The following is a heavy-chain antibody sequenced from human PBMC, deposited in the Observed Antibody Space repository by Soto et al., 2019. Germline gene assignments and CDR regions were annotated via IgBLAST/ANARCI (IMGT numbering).Heavy chain of an antibody. J-gene: IGHJ4*02. V-gene: IGHV4-38-2*02. CDR1: GDYISNDYY. D-gene: IGHD1-7*01. Sequence: LSLTCAVSGDYISNDYYWGWIRQPPGKGLEWIGTIFQSVNTYYNPSLKSRVTISVDTSKNKFSLNLSSVNAADTAVYYCAREAFGGRWNYYGSQNDYWCQGTIVTVSS. CDR2: IFQSVNT. CDR3: AREAFGGRWNYYGSQNDY.